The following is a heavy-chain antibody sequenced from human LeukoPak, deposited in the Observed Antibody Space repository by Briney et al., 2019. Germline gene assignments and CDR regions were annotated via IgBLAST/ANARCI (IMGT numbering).Heavy chain of an antibody. Sequence: GGSLRLSWAAFGSTFRIHEINWVRQAPGKGLEWVSYISRSGSSIYYTDSVEGRFTISRDNAKNSLYLQMNSLRAEVTAVYYCALDGSNFDPFDYWGQGTLVTVSS. V-gene: IGHV3-48*03. D-gene: IGHD3-9*01. CDR3: ALDGSNFDPFDY. J-gene: IGHJ4*02. CDR1: GSTFRIHE. CDR2: ISRSGSSI.